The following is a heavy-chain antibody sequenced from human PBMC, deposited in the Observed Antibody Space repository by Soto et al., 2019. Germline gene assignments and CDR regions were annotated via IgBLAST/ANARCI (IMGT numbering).Heavy chain of an antibody. CDR1: GFTVSSNY. J-gene: IGHJ4*02. V-gene: IGHV3-66*01. D-gene: IGHD3-16*01. CDR2: IYSGGST. CDR3: ASFWGSLSLGDY. Sequence: GGSLRLSCAASGFTVSSNYMSWVRQAPGKGLEWVSVIYSGGSTYYADSVKGRFTISRDNSKNTLYLQMNSLRAEDTAVYYCASFWGSLSLGDYWGQGTLVTVSS.